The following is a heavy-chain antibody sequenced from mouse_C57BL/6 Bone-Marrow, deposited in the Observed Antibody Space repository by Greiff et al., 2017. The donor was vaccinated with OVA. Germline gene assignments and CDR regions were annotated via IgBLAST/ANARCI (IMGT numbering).Heavy chain of an antibody. D-gene: IGHD2-4*01. CDR2: INPNNGGT. CDR3: ARESDYVSYYFDY. V-gene: IGHV1-26*01. Sequence: EVQLQQSGPELVKPGASVKISCKASGYTFTDYYMNWVKQSHGKSLEWIGDINPNNGGTSYNQKFKGKATLTVDKSSSTAYMELRSLTSEDSAVYYCARESDYVSYYFDYWGQGTTLTVSS. J-gene: IGHJ2*01. CDR1: GYTFTDYY.